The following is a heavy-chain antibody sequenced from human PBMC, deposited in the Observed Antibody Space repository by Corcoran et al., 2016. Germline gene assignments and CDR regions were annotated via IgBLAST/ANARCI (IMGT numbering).Heavy chain of an antibody. Sequence: QVQLVESGGGVVQPGRSLRLSCAASGFTFSSYGMHWVRQAPGKGLEWVAVIRYDGSNKYYADSVKGRFTISRDNSKNTLYLQMNSLRAEDAAVYYCARAPVLLWFGELHPGGIDVWGQGATVTVSS. V-gene: IGHV3-33*01. CDR2: IRYDGSNK. CDR3: ARAPVLLWFGELHPGGIDV. CDR1: GFTFSSYG. D-gene: IGHD3-10*01. J-gene: IGHJ6*02.